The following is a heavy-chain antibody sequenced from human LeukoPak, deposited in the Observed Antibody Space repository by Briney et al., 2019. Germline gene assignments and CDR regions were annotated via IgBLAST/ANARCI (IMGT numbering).Heavy chain of an antibody. J-gene: IGHJ4*02. CDR2: IYYSGST. Sequence: SETLSLTCTVSGGSISSYYWSWIRQPPGKGLEWIGYIYYSGSTNYNPSLKSRVTISVDTSKNQFSLKLSSVTAADTAVYYCARGGVLWTYDYWGQGTLVTVSS. V-gene: IGHV4-59*01. CDR3: ARGGVLWTYDY. CDR1: GGSISSYY. D-gene: IGHD3/OR15-3a*01.